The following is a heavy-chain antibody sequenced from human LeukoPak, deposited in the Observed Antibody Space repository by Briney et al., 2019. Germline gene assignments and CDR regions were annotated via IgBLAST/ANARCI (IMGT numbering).Heavy chain of an antibody. CDR1: GFTFDDYA. D-gene: IGHD3-10*01. V-gene: IGHV3-9*01. Sequence: GGSLRLSYAASGFTFDDYAMHWVRQAPGKGLEWVSGISWNSGSIGYADSVKGRFTISRDNAKNSLFLQMNSLRTEDTALYYCAKGPHYYGSGSLYNFDYWGQGTLVTVSS. J-gene: IGHJ4*02. CDR3: AKGPHYYGSGSLYNFDY. CDR2: ISWNSGSI.